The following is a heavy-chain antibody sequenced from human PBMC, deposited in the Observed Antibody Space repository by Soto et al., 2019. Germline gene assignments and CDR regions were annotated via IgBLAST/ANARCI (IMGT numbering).Heavy chain of an antibody. CDR2: INPGGGSA. CDR1: GSAITRYY. D-gene: IGHD6-19*01. CDR3: ARDTSGWSLNGLDV. V-gene: IGHV1-46*01. Sequence: QVDLVQSGAEVKKPGASVTISCKASGSAITRYYIHWVRQAPGRGLEWMGIINPGGGSASYAQKFQDSVTIDKETSTGTVYMDLRSLRTEDTAGYYCARDTSGWSLNGLDVWGQGTTVNVSS. J-gene: IGHJ6*02.